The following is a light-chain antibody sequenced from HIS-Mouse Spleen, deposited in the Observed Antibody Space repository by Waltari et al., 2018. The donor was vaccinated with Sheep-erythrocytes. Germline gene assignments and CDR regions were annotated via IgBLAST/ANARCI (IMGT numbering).Light chain of an antibody. J-gene: IGLJ2*01. V-gene: IGLV2-11*01. CDR3: CSYAGSNNLV. CDR2: DVS. CDR1: SSDVGGSNS. Sequence: QSALTQPRSVSGSPGQSVPIPCPGTSSDVGGSNSASWYKQNPGKAPKLMIYDVSKRPSGVPDRFSGSKSGNTASLTISGLQAEDEADYYCCSYAGSNNLVFGGGTKLTVL.